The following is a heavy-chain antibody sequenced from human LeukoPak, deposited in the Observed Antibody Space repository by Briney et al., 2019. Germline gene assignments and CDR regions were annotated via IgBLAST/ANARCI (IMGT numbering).Heavy chain of an antibody. CDR3: ASYDKPSPFDY. Sequence: SETLSLTCTVSGYSISSGYYWAWIRQPPGKGLEWIGSIYHSGGTYNNPSLKSRVTISVDTSKNQFSLSLSSVTAADTAVYYCASYDKPSPFDYWGQGIMVTVSS. CDR1: GYSISSGYY. J-gene: IGHJ4*02. V-gene: IGHV4-38-2*02. CDR2: IYHSGGT. D-gene: IGHD3-22*01.